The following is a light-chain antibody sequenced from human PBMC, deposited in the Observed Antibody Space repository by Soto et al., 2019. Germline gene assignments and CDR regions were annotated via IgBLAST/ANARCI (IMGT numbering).Light chain of an antibody. CDR3: QKYDRAPAA. J-gene: IGKJ1*01. CDR2: AAS. V-gene: IGKV1-27*01. CDR1: QDIKKF. Sequence: DIQVTQSPHSLSASPGDRITITCRASQDIKKFLAWYQQKPGEVPHLLIYAASTLRPGVPSRFSGNASGTNFTLTIASLQPEDVATYFCQKYDRAPAAFGQGTKVDVK.